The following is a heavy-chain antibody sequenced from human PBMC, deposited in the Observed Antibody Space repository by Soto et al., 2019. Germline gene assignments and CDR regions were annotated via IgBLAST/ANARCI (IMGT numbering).Heavy chain of an antibody. Sequence: GEAPKTPRYSSWYRFRCEWIGLVRPSPRKGLEGMGIMFPGDAGTRYSPSLEGQVIIAADTSPSTAYLEWTSLKASDTATYYCARVHMITFYGLFPRAYYFNSWGQGTRVTVSS. D-gene: IGHD3-16*01. V-gene: IGHV5-51*01. J-gene: IGHJ4*02. CDR1: WYRFRCEW. CDR2: MFPGDAGT. CDR3: ARVHMITFYGLFPRAYYFNS.